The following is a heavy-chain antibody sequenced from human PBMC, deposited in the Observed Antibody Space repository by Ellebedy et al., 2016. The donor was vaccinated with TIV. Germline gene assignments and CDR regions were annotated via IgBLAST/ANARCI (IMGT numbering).Heavy chain of an antibody. CDR2: ISGSASDDKT. J-gene: IGHJ4*02. Sequence: GGSLRLXXVASGFTFSRYAMIWVRQAPGKGLEWVSLISGSASDDKTYYIDSVKGRFTISRDNSKNTVSLHMSSLRAEDTAVYFCAKGRLEYGDSGFDYWGQGTLVTVSS. CDR1: GFTFSRYA. D-gene: IGHD4-17*01. CDR3: AKGRLEYGDSGFDY. V-gene: IGHV3-23*01.